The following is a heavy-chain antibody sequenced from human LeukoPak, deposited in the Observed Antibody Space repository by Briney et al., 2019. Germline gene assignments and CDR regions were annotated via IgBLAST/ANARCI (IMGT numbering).Heavy chain of an antibody. J-gene: IGHJ4*02. Sequence: KTSQTLSLTCTVSGGSISSGSYYWSWIRQPAGKGLEWIGRIYTSGSTNCNPSLKSRVTISVDTSKNQFSLKLSSVTAADTAVYYCARSRRELLSFDYWGQGTLVTASS. V-gene: IGHV4-61*02. CDR1: GGSISSGSYY. CDR2: IYTSGST. CDR3: ARSRRELLSFDY. D-gene: IGHD1-26*01.